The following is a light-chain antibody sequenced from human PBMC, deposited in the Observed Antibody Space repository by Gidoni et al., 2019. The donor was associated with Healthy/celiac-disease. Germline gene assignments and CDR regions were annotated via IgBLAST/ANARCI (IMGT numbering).Light chain of an antibody. CDR3: QQYNSIPRT. V-gene: IGKV1-5*03. Sequence: DIQMTQSPSTLSASVGDRVTITCPASQSISSWLAWYQQKPGKAPKLLIYKASSLESGVPSRFSGSGSGTEFTLTISSLQPDDFATYYCQQYNSIPRTFGQGTKVEIK. CDR1: QSISSW. CDR2: KAS. J-gene: IGKJ1*01.